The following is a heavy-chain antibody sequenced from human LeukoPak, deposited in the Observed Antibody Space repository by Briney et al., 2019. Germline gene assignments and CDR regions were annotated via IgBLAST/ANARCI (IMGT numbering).Heavy chain of an antibody. Sequence: SETLSLTCSVSGVSIRTDPYYWICVRQPAGEALEWIGRLNPSGVTSYNPSLASRVTISLDTSNNQFSLRLTYVTAPDTAIYYAARGRLSGDYFDFWGQGTLVTVSS. CDR1: GVSIRTDPYY. CDR3: ARGRLSGDYFDF. CDR2: LNPSGVT. V-gene: IGHV4-61*02. D-gene: IGHD6-25*01. J-gene: IGHJ4*02.